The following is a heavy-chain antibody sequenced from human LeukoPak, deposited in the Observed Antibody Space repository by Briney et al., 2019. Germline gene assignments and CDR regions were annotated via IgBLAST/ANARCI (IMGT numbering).Heavy chain of an antibody. CDR3: ARGLGNWNFQSDWFDP. CDR1: GFTFDDYG. V-gene: IGHV3-20*01. Sequence: GGSLRLSCAASGFTFDDYGMSWVRQAPGKGLEWVSGINWNGGSTGYADSVKGRFTISRDNAKDSLYLQMNSLRAEDTALYHCARGLGNWNFQSDWFDPWGQGTLVTVSS. CDR2: INWNGGST. J-gene: IGHJ5*02. D-gene: IGHD1-7*01.